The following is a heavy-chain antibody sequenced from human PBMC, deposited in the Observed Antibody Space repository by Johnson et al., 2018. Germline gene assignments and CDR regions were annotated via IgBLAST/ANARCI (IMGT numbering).Heavy chain of an antibody. CDR2: ISSSSSYI. CDR3: TTTNSGSFDI. D-gene: IGHD1-1*01. V-gene: IGHV3-21*01. Sequence: VQLVQSGGGLVKPGGSLRLSCAASGFTFSSYSMNWVRQAPGKGLEWVSSISSSSSYIYYADSVKGRFTISRTNAKNSLYLQMNSLRAEDTAVYYCTTTNSGSFDIWGQGTMVTVSS. J-gene: IGHJ3*02. CDR1: GFTFSSYS.